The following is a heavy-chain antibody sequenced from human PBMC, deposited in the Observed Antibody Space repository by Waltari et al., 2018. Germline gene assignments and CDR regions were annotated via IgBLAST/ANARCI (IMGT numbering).Heavy chain of an antibody. CDR1: GYSISSGYY. V-gene: IGHV4-38-2*01. CDR3: ARLATVTTDYYYYYGMDV. J-gene: IGHJ6*02. D-gene: IGHD4-17*01. CDR2: IYHSGST. Sequence: QVQLQESGPGLVKPSETLSLTCAVSGYSISSGYYWGWIRQPPGKGLEWIGSIYHSGSTYYSPSLKSRVTISVDTSKNQFSLKLSSVTAADTAVYYCARLATVTTDYYYYYGMDVWGQGTTVTVSS.